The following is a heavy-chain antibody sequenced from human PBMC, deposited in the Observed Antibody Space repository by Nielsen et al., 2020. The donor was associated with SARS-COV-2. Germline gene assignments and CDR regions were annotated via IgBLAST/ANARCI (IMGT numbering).Heavy chain of an antibody. CDR1: GSTFSSYG. CDR2: ISSEGNKK. J-gene: IGHJ5*02. CDR3: ARDRLWVGEVS. Sequence: GGPLRLSCAAPGSTFSSYGMHWVRQAPGKGLEWVAVISSEGNKKNYADSVKGRFTISRDNSKSTLYLQMNSLRPDDTAVYFCARDRLWVGEVSWGQGTLVTVSS. D-gene: IGHD3-10*01. V-gene: IGHV3-30-3*01.